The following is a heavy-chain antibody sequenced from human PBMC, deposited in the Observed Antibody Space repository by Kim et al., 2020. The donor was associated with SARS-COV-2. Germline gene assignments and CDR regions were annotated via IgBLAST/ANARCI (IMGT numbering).Heavy chain of an antibody. D-gene: IGHD2-2*01. V-gene: IGHV4-59*01. Sequence: SETLSLTCTVSGGSISSYYWSWIRQPPGKGLEWIGYIYYSGSTNYNPSLKSRVTISVDTSKNQFSLKLSSVTAVDTAVYYCAREGLVVVVPAALGSYYYYYYMDVWGKGTTVTVSS. CDR1: GGSISSYY. J-gene: IGHJ6*03. CDR3: AREGLVVVVPAALGSYYYYYYMDV. CDR2: IYYSGST.